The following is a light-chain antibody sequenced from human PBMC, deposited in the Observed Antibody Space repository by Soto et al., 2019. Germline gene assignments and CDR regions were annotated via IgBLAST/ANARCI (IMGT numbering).Light chain of an antibody. V-gene: IGKV3-20*01. J-gene: IGKJ2*01. Sequence: EIVLTQSPSTLSLSPGQRATLSCRASQSVSSSSLAWYQQRPGQAPMLLIYGASRRATGIPDSFSGSGSGTDFTLTLSRLEHEDFAVYYCQHYGASPKYTFGQGTKLEIK. CDR2: GAS. CDR1: QSVSSSS. CDR3: QHYGASPKYT.